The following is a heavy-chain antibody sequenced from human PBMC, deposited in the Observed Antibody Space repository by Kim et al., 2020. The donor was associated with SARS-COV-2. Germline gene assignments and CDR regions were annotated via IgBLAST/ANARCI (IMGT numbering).Heavy chain of an antibody. J-gene: IGHJ6*01. CDR3: AKDLRFVPAAQNYYYGM. Sequence: GVSLRLSCAASGFTFSSYGMHWVRQAPGKGLEWVAVISYDGSNKYYADSVKGRFTISRDNSKNTLYLQMNSLRAEDTAVYYCAKDLRFVPAAQNYYYGM. CDR2: ISYDGSNK. V-gene: IGHV3-30*18. CDR1: GFTFSSYG. D-gene: IGHD2-2*01.